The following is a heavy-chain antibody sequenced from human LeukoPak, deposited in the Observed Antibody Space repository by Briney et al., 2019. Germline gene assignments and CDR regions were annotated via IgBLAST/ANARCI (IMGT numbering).Heavy chain of an antibody. Sequence: GASVKVSCKASGYTFTGYYMHWVRQAPGQGLERMGWINPNSGGTNYAQKFQGRVTMTRDTSISTAYMELSRLRSDDTAVYYCARAAGDRRYYYYYYMDVWGKGTTVTVSS. CDR2: INPNSGGT. CDR3: ARAAGDRRYYYYYYMDV. CDR1: GYTFTGYY. V-gene: IGHV1-2*02. D-gene: IGHD3-16*01. J-gene: IGHJ6*03.